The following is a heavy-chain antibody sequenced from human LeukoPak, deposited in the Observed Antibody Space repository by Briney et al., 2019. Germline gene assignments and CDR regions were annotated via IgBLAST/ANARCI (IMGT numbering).Heavy chain of an antibody. J-gene: IGHJ5*02. V-gene: IGHV4-34*01. CDR3: ARRGHTISPRWFDP. D-gene: IGHD3-9*01. CDR2: INHSGST. Sequence: SETLSLTCAVYGGSFSGYYWSWIRQPPGKGLEWIGEINHSGSTNYNPSLKSRVTISVDTSKNQFSLKLSSVTAADTAVYFCARRGHTISPRWFDPWGQGTLVTVSS. CDR1: GGSFSGYY.